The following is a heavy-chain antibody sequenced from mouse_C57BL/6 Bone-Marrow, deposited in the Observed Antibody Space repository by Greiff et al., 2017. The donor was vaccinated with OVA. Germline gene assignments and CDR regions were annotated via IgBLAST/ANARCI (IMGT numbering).Heavy chain of an antibody. Sequence: QVQLQQSGAELVRPGTSVKMSCKASGYTFTNYWIGWAKQRPGHGLEWIGDIYPGGGYTNYNEKFKGKATLTADKSSSTAYMQFSSLTSEDSAIYYCARRDGYLYWYCDVWGTGTTVTVSS. J-gene: IGHJ1*03. CDR3: ARRDGYLYWYCDV. V-gene: IGHV1-63*01. D-gene: IGHD2-3*01. CDR1: GYTFTNYW. CDR2: IYPGGGYT.